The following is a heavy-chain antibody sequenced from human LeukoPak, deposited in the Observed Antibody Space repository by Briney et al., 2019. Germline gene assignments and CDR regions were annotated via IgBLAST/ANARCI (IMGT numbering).Heavy chain of an antibody. CDR3: AKAPVTTCSGAYCYPFDY. D-gene: IGHD2-21*01. CDR1: GFTLSSYA. CDR2: ISFSGNT. Sequence: GGSVRLSCAASGFTLSSYAMSWVRQAPGKGLEWVSAISFSGNTYHADSVKGRFTISRDSSKNKLYLQMNRLRAEDAAVYYCAKAPVTTCSGAYCYPFDYWGQGTLVTVSS. J-gene: IGHJ4*02. V-gene: IGHV3-23*01.